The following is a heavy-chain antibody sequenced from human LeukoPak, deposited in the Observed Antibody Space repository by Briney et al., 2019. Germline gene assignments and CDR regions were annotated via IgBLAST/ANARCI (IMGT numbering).Heavy chain of an antibody. CDR1: GGSISSYY. D-gene: IGHD3-22*01. CDR2: IYYSGST. Sequence: SETLSLTCTVSGGSISSYYWSWIRQPPGKGLEWIGYIYYSGSTNYNPSLKSRVTISVDTSKNQFSLKLSPVTAADTAVYYCARLVVVIRGNYYFDYWGQGTLVTVSS. J-gene: IGHJ4*02. CDR3: ARLVVVIRGNYYFDY. V-gene: IGHV4-59*01.